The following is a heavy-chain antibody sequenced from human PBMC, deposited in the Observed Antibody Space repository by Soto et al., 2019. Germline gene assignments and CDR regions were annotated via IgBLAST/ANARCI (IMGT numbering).Heavy chain of an antibody. J-gene: IGHJ4*02. Sequence: TSETLSLTCAVYGGSFSGYYWSWIRQPPGKGLEWIGEINHSGSTNYNPSLKSRVTISVDTSKNQFSLKLSSVTAADTAVYYCARGNPPTIMITFGGLPTYYFDYWGQGTLVTVSS. V-gene: IGHV4-34*01. D-gene: IGHD3-16*01. CDR2: INHSGST. CDR1: GGSFSGYY. CDR3: ARGNPPTIMITFGGLPTYYFDY.